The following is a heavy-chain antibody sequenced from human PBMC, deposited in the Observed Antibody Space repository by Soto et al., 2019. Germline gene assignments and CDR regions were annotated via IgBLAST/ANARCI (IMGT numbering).Heavy chain of an antibody. CDR1: GYTFTSYG. CDR3: ARGDDHCGGDCWDFDY. CDR2: ISAYNGNT. J-gene: IGHJ4*02. D-gene: IGHD2-21*02. Sequence: QVQLVQSGAEVKKPGASVKVSCKASGYTFTSYGISWVRQAPGQGLEWMGWISAYNGNTNYAQKLQGRVTMTTDTXTXXADMELRSLRSDDTAVYYCARGDDHCGGDCWDFDYWGQGTLVTVSS. V-gene: IGHV1-18*01.